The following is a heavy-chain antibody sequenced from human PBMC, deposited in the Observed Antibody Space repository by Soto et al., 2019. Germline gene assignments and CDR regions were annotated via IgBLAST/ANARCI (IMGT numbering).Heavy chain of an antibody. D-gene: IGHD3-3*01. Sequence: PSETLSLTCAVYGGSFSGYYWSWIRQPPGKGLEWIGEINHSGSTNYNPSLKSRVTISVDTSKNQFSLKLSSVTAADPAVYYCARAGGYDFWRGYYTPPFYYYYYGMDVWGQGTTVTVSS. J-gene: IGHJ6*02. CDR1: GGSFSGYY. V-gene: IGHV4-34*01. CDR3: ARAGGYDFWRGYYTPPFYYYYYGMDV. CDR2: INHSGST.